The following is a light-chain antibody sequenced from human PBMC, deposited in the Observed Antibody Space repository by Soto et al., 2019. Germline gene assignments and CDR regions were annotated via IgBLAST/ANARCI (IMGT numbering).Light chain of an antibody. Sequence: EIVLTQSPGTLSLSPGERATLSCRASQSVSSSYLAWYQQKPGQAPRPLIYGASSRATGIPDRFSGSGSGTDLTLSISRLEPEDFAVYYCQHYGSSPLTFGGGTKVEIK. J-gene: IGKJ4*01. CDR1: QSVSSSY. V-gene: IGKV3-20*01. CDR2: GAS. CDR3: QHYGSSPLT.